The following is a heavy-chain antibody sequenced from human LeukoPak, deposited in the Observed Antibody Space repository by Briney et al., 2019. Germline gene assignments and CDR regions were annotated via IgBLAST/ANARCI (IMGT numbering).Heavy chain of an antibody. Sequence: GESLKVSCKGSGYSFTSYWIGWVRQMPGKGLEWMGIIYPGDSDTRYSPSFQGQVTISADKSISTAYLQWSSLKASDTAMYYCARHGGGLWFGEPYTSWFDPWGQGTLVTVSP. CDR3: ARHGGGLWFGEPYTSWFDP. J-gene: IGHJ5*02. CDR1: GYSFTSYW. CDR2: IYPGDSDT. V-gene: IGHV5-51*01. D-gene: IGHD3-10*01.